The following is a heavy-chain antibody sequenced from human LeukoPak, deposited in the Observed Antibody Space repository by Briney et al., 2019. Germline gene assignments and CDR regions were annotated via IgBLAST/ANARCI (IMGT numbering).Heavy chain of an antibody. J-gene: IGHJ4*02. CDR3: AMGGQWLAPFDY. V-gene: IGHV1-69*05. D-gene: IGHD6-19*01. Sequence: SVKVSCKASGGTFSSYAISWVRQAPGQGLEWMGGIIPIFGTANYAQKFQGRVTITTDESTSTAYMELSSLRSEDTAVYYCAMGGQWLAPFDYWGQGTLVTVSS. CDR2: IIPIFGTA. CDR1: GGTFSSYA.